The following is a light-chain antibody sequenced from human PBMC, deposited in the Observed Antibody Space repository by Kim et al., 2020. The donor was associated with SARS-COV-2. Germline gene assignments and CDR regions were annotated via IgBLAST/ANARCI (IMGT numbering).Light chain of an antibody. V-gene: IGLV4-69*01. CDR1: RGTSKDD. CDR3: QAWGPGIRV. CDR2: VNSDGSH. Sequence: SVKPTCTVGRGTSKDDVEWHQERAEWGPRFLMKVNSDGSHDRGDELPVRFSGSASGAERYLTISSVQSGDEADYYCQAWGPGIRVFGGGTQLTVL. J-gene: IGLJ3*02.